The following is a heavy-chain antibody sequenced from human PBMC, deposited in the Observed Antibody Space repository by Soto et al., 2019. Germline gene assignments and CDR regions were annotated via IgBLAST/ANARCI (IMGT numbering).Heavy chain of an antibody. J-gene: IGHJ6*02. CDR2: IIPIFGTA. D-gene: IGHD3-22*01. CDR3: GGDYYDSSGYFRTYGMDV. V-gene: IGHV1-69*01. CDR1: GGTFSSYA. Sequence: QVQLVQSGAEVKKPGSSVKVSCKASGGTFSSYAISWVRQAPGQGLEWMGGIIPIFGTANYAQKFQGRVTITADESTSTACMELSSLRSEDTAVYYCGGDYYDSSGYFRTYGMDVWGQGTTVTVSS.